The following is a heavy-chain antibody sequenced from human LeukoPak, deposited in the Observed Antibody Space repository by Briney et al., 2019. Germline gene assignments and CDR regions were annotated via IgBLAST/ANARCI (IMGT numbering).Heavy chain of an antibody. V-gene: IGHV1-69*02. CDR2: IIPILGIA. CDR1: GGTFSSYT. CDR3: ARYNSAWKTDDY. D-gene: IGHD6-19*01. J-gene: IGHJ4*02. Sequence: SVKVSCKASGGTFSSYTISWVRQAPGQGLEWMGRIIPILGIANYAQKFQGRVTITADKSTSTAYMELSSLRSEDTAVYFCARYNSAWKTDDYWGQGTLVTVSS.